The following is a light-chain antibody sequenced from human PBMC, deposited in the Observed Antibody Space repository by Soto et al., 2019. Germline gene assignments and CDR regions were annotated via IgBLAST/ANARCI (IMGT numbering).Light chain of an antibody. CDR3: LQYSSHSWT. J-gene: IGKJ1*01. CDR1: QTISSW. Sequence: DIQMTQSPSTLSGSVGDRFTITCRASQTISSWLAWYQQKPGKAPELLIFDASNLKSGVSSRFSGSGSGTEFTLTISRLQPDDVATYYCLQYSSHSWTFGQGTKVDI. CDR2: DAS. V-gene: IGKV1-5*01.